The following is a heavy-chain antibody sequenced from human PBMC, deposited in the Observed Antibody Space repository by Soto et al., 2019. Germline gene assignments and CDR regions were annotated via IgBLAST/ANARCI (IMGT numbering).Heavy chain of an antibody. D-gene: IGHD3-22*01. J-gene: IGHJ4*02. V-gene: IGHV3-11*05. Sequence: QVQLVESGGGLVKPGGSLRLSCAASGFTFSDYYMSWIRQAPGKGLEWVSYITSSSSYTIYAASVRGRFTISRDNAKNSLFLQMNSLRAEAAAVYYCARADDYDTRGYWKWGQGTLVTVSS. CDR3: ARADDYDTRGYWK. CDR2: ITSSSSYT. CDR1: GFTFSDYY.